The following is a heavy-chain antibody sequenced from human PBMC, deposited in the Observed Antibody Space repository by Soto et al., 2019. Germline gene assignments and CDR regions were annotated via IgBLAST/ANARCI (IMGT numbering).Heavy chain of an antibody. CDR2: ISSSSSYI. J-gene: IGHJ2*01. Sequence: EVQLVESGGGLVKPGGSLRLSCAASGFTFSSYSMNWVRQAPGKGLEWVSSISSSSSYIYYADSVKGRFTISRDNAKNSLYLQMNSLRAEDTAVYYCATGGANSSSWYEWYFDLWGRGTLVTVSS. V-gene: IGHV3-21*01. CDR1: GFTFSSYS. CDR3: ATGGANSSSWYEWYFDL. D-gene: IGHD6-13*01.